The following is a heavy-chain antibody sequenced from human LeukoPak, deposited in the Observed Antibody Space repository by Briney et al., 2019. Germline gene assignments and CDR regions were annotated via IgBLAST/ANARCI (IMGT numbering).Heavy chain of an antibody. V-gene: IGHV3-30*01. CDR3: ARGADDSSGHSSERGSYFDY. CDR1: GGTFSSYS. J-gene: IGHJ4*02. Sequence: SCKASGGTFSSYSIHWVRQAPGKGLEWVAVISYDGSNKDYADSVKGRFTISRDNFKNTLYLQMNSLRPEDTAVYYCARGADDSSGHSSERGSYFDYWGQGTLVTVSS. CDR2: ISYDGSNK. D-gene: IGHD3-22*01.